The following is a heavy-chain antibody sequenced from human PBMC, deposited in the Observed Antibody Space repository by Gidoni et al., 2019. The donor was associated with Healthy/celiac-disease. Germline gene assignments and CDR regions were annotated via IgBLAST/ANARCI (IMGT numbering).Heavy chain of an antibody. Sequence: QLQLQESGPGLGKPSETLSLTRTVSVCSISSGSYYWGWIRQPPGKGLVWIGCIYYSGRTYYNPCLKSRVTISVDTSKHQFSLRLSSVTAADTAVYYCARFRGGYSNYVGWFDPWGQGTLVTVSS. CDR2: IYYSGRT. CDR1: VCSISSGSYY. D-gene: IGHD4-4*01. CDR3: ARFRGGYSNYVGWFDP. J-gene: IGHJ5*02. V-gene: IGHV4-39*01.